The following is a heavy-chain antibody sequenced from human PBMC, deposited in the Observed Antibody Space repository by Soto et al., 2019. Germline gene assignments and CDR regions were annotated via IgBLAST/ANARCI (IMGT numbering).Heavy chain of an antibody. Sequence: GGSLRLSCAASGFTFSSYGMHWVRQAPGKGLEWVAVISYDGSNKYYADSVKGRFTISRDNSKNTLYLQMNSLRAEDTAVYYCAKDQGGSYGVDLYYYYGMDVWGQGTTVTVS. CDR2: ISYDGSNK. CDR1: GFTFSSYG. D-gene: IGHD1-26*01. CDR3: AKDQGGSYGVDLYYYYGMDV. V-gene: IGHV3-30*18. J-gene: IGHJ6*02.